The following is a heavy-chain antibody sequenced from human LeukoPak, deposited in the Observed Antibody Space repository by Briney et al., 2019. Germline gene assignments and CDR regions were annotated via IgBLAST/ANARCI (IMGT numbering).Heavy chain of an antibody. CDR2: IYHSGST. Sequence: SETLSLTCTVSDYSISSGYYWGWIRQPPGKGLEWLGSIYHSGSTYYNPSLKSRVTISVDTSKNQFSLKLSSVTAADTAVYYCARTVAATDYYYYYMDVWGKGTTVTVSS. V-gene: IGHV4-38-2*02. J-gene: IGHJ6*03. CDR1: DYSISSGYY. D-gene: IGHD2-15*01. CDR3: ARTVAATDYYYYYMDV.